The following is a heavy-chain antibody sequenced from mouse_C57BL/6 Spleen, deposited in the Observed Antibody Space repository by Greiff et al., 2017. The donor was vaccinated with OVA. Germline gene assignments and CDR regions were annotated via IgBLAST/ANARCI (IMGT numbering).Heavy chain of an antibody. CDR3: ARRYYGSSHYAMDY. V-gene: IGHV3-6*01. J-gene: IGHJ4*01. CDR1: GYSITSGYY. Sequence: EVQLQESGPGLVKPSQSLSLTCSVTGYSITSGYYWNWIRQFPGNKLEWMGYISYDGSNNYNPSLKNRISITRDTSKNQFFLKLNSVTTEDTATYYCARRYYGSSHYAMDYWGQGTSVTVSS. CDR2: ISYDGSN. D-gene: IGHD1-1*01.